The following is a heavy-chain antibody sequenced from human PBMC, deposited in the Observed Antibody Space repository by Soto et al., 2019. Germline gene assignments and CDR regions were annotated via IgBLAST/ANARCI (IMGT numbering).Heavy chain of an antibody. V-gene: IGHV3-30*18. CDR2: LSYDGSNK. CDR3: AKDKRLRWLGPTHDY. D-gene: IGHD3-10*01. Sequence: QVQLVESGGGVVQFGRSLRLSCAASGFTFSSYGMHWVRQAPGKGLEWVGGLSYDGSNKYYADSVKGRFTISRDNSKNTLNLQMNSLRVEDTAVYYCAKDKRLRWLGPTHDYWGQGTLVTVSS. CDR1: GFTFSSYG. J-gene: IGHJ4*02.